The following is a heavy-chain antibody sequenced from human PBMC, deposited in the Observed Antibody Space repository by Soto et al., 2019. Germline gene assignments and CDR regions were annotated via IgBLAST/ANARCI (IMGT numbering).Heavy chain of an antibody. V-gene: IGHV3-30*18. CDR2: ISHDGSKK. D-gene: IGHD1-1*01. Sequence: GGSLRLSCAASGFTFSSYGMHWVRQAPGKGLEWVAFISHDGSKKKFVDSVKGRFTISRDDSGNTLYLQMNSLRADDTAVYYCAKDWNDANYDYGTDVWGQGTTVTVSS. J-gene: IGHJ6*02. CDR1: GFTFSSYG. CDR3: AKDWNDANYDYGTDV.